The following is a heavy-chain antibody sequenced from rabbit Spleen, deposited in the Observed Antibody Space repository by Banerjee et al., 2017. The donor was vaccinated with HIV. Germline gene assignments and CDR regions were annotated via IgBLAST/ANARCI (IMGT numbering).Heavy chain of an antibody. CDR1: GFSFSSSYW. CDR2: IYAGSTGST. Sequence: QQQLVESGGGLVKPGASLTLTCKASGFSFSSSYWTCWVRQAPGKGLEWIACIYAGSTGSTYYASWAKGRFTISKTSSTTVTLQMTSLTAADTATYFCARDLDGVIGWNFGWWGPGTLVTVS. CDR3: ARDLDGVIGWNFGW. V-gene: IGHV1S45*01. D-gene: IGHD1-1*01. J-gene: IGHJ4*01.